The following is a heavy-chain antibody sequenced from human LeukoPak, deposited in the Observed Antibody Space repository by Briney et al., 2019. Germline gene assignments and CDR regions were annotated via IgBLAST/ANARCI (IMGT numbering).Heavy chain of an antibody. CDR3: AREGCSSTSCYRGATGFDY. CDR2: IYYSGST. J-gene: IGHJ4*02. CDR1: GGSISSYY. V-gene: IGHV4-59*01. Sequence: YPSETLSLTCTVSGGSISSYYLSWIRQPPGKGLEWIGYIYYSGSTNYNPSLKSRVTISVDTSKNQFSLKLSSVTAADTAVYYCAREGCSSTSCYRGATGFDYWGQGTLVTVSS. D-gene: IGHD2-2*02.